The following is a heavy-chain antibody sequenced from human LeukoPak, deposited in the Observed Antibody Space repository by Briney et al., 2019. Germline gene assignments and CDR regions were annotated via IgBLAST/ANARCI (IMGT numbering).Heavy chain of an antibody. CDR2: INPSGGST. V-gene: IGHV1-46*01. Sequence: ASVEVSCKASGYTFTSYYMHWVRQAPGQGLEWMGIINPSGGSTSYAQKFQGRVTMTRDTSTSTVYMELSSLRSEDTGVYFCATPLVGDDILTGYSDYYYYGMDVWGQGTTVTVSS. J-gene: IGHJ6*02. CDR1: GYTFTSYY. CDR3: ATPLVGDDILTGYSDYYYYGMDV. D-gene: IGHD3-9*01.